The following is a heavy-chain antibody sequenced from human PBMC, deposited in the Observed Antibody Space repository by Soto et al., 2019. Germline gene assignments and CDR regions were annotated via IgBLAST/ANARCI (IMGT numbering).Heavy chain of an antibody. CDR2: ISGSGGST. CDR3: AYRTGFDY. Sequence: EVQLLESGGGLVQPGGSLRLSCAASGFSFSTYTMSWVRQAPGKGLEWVSSISGSGGSTYYADSVKGRFTISRDNSKNTLFRQMNSLRAEATAVYYCAYRTGFDYWGQGALVTVSS. J-gene: IGHJ4*02. D-gene: IGHD3-16*02. V-gene: IGHV3-23*01. CDR1: GFSFSTYT.